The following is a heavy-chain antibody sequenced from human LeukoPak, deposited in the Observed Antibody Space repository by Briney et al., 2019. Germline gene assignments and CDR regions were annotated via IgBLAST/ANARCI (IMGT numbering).Heavy chain of an antibody. CDR3: ARDKQLAVRGVIRYYYYYMDV. CDR2: ISSSSSYI. J-gene: IGHJ6*03. V-gene: IGHV3-21*01. CDR1: GFTFSSYS. Sequence: GGSLRLSCAASGFTFSSYSMNWVRQAPGKGLEWVSSISSSSSYIYYADSVKGRFTISRDNAKNSLYLQMNSLRAEDTAVYYCARDKQLAVRGVIRYYYYYMDVWGKGTTVTVSS. D-gene: IGHD3-10*01.